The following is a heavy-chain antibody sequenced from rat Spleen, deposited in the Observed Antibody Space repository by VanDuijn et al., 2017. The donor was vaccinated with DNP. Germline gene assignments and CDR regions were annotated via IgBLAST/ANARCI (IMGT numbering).Heavy chain of an antibody. J-gene: IGHJ3*01. Sequence: EVKLVESGGGLVQPGRSLKLSCAASGFNFNDYWMGWVRQAPGKGLEWIGEINKDSSTINQTPSLKVKFTISRDNAQNTLYLQMSKLGSEDTATYYCATHSFTPGITTPFGYWGQGTLVTVSS. CDR2: INKDSSTI. CDR1: GFNFNDYW. V-gene: IGHV4-2*01. D-gene: IGHD1-4*01. CDR3: ATHSFTPGITTPFGY.